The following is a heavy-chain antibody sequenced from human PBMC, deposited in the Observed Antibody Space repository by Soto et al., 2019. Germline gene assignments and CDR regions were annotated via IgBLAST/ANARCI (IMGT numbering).Heavy chain of an antibody. CDR2: INHSGST. J-gene: IGHJ6*02. D-gene: IGHD3-3*01. Sequence: LSLTCAVYGGSFSGYYWSWIRQPPGKGLEWIGEINHSGSTNYNPSLKSRVTISVDTSKNQFSLKLSSVTAADTAVYYCARGILEWLLGYYYYYGMDVWGQGTTVTVSS. CDR3: ARGILEWLLGYYYYYGMDV. CDR1: GGSFSGYY. V-gene: IGHV4-34*01.